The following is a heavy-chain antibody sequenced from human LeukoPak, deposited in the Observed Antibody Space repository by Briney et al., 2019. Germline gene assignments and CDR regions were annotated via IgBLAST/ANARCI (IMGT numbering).Heavy chain of an antibody. V-gene: IGHV4-31*03. CDR2: IYYSGST. J-gene: IGHJ4*02. CDR1: GGSISSGVYY. D-gene: IGHD4-11*01. Sequence: PSETLSLTCTVSGGSISSGVYYWSWIRQHPGKGLEWIGYIYYSGSTDYNPSLKSRATISVATSKNQFSLNLTSVTAADTAVYYCARVVLTTVELRFDYWGQGSLVTVSS. CDR3: ARVVLTTVELRFDY.